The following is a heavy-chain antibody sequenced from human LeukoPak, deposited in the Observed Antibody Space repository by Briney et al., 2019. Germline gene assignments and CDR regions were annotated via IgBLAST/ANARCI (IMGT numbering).Heavy chain of an antibody. Sequence: GGSLRLSCVVSGISLTNYGMTWVRQAPGKGLEWVSYISEKGGSITYADSVKGRFTISRDTSLNTLYLQMNNMRAEDTAVYFCAKRGVVIRGILVIGYHQEAYHYDFWGQGVLVTVSS. CDR3: AKRGVVIRGILVIGYHQEAYHYDF. CDR1: GISLTNYG. V-gene: IGHV3-23*01. D-gene: IGHD3-10*01. CDR2: ISEKGGSI. J-gene: IGHJ4*02.